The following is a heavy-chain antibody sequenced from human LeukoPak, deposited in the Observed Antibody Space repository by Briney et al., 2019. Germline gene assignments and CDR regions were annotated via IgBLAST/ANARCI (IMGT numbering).Heavy chain of an antibody. CDR1: GGSISSYY. CDR2: IYNSGST. J-gene: IGHJ4*02. CDR3: ARDRYYYDSSSYRFDY. D-gene: IGHD3-22*01. Sequence: PSETLSLTCSVSGGSISSYYWSWIRQPAGKGLEWIGRIYNSGSTNYNPSLKSRVTMSVDTSKNQFSLKLSSVTAADTAVYYCARDRYYYDSSSYRFDYWGRGTLVTVSS. V-gene: IGHV4-4*07.